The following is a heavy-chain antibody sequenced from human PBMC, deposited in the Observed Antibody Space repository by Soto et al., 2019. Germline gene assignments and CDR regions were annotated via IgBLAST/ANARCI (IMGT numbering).Heavy chain of an antibody. Sequence: QVQLVESGGGVVQPGRSLRLSCAASGFTFTSYGMNWVRQAPGKGLEWVAVISSDGSNKYYTDSVKGRFTISRDNSKNTLFLQMNSLRAEDTAVYYCVKPETEQWLFDAFDIWGQGTMVTVSS. V-gene: IGHV3-30*18. CDR1: GFTFTSYG. J-gene: IGHJ3*02. CDR3: VKPETEQWLFDAFDI. D-gene: IGHD6-19*01. CDR2: ISSDGSNK.